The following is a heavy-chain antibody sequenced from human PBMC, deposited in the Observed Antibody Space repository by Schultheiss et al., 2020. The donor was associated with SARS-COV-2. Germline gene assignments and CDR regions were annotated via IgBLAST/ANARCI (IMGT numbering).Heavy chain of an antibody. CDR3: ARGRRYCSSTSCRTYYYYYGMDV. Sequence: SETLSLTCAVYGGSFSGYYWSWISQPPGKGLEWIGEINHSGSTNYNPSLKSRVTISVDTSKNQFSLKLSSVTAADTAVYYCARGRRYCSSTSCRTYYYYYGMDVWGQGTTVTVSS. J-gene: IGHJ6*02. V-gene: IGHV4-34*01. CDR1: GGSFSGYY. D-gene: IGHD2-2*01. CDR2: INHSGST.